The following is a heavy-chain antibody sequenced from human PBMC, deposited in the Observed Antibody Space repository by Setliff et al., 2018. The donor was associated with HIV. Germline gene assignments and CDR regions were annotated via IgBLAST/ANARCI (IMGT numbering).Heavy chain of an antibody. CDR3: ARDQDWAFDY. Sequence: GSLRLSCTASGFTFSRYSMNWVRQAPGKGLEWVAYITADSKIISYAESVKGRFTISRDNAKNSVYLQVNSLRVEDTAMYYCARDQDWAFDYWGQGTLVTSPQ. D-gene: IGHD3-9*01. CDR2: ITADSKII. J-gene: IGHJ4*02. V-gene: IGHV3-48*01. CDR1: GFTFSRYS.